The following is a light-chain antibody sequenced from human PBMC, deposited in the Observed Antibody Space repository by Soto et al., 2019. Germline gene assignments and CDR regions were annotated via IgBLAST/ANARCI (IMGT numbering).Light chain of an antibody. Sequence: QSVLTQPTSLYATPGQRINISCYGSFSNIGDNAVNWYQQLPRAAPKLLIYLNDQRPSGVPARFSGSKSGTSAFLAISGLQSEDEADYYCAAWDDSLNALFGTGTKVTVL. CDR3: AAWDDSLNAL. CDR2: LND. V-gene: IGLV1-44*01. CDR1: FSNIGDNA. J-gene: IGLJ1*01.